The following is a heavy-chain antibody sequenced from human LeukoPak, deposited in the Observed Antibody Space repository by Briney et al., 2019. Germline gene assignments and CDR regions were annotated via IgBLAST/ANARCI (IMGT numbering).Heavy chain of an antibody. V-gene: IGHV3-23*01. CDR1: GFTLSSYV. CDR3: AKGQELDDGVFDS. Sequence: GGSLRLFCEASGFTLSSYVMGWVRQAPGKGLEWVSLISGGGGSTYYADSVKGRFTISRDNSKNTLYLQMNSLRVEDTAIYYCAKGQELDDGVFDSWGQGTLVTVSS. CDR2: ISGGGGST. J-gene: IGHJ4*02. D-gene: IGHD1-1*01.